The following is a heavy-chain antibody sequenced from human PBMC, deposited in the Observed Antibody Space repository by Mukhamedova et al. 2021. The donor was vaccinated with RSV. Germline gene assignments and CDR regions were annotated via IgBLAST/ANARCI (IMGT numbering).Heavy chain of an antibody. CDR2: GSTI. D-gene: IGHD3/OR15-3a*01. V-gene: IGHV3-48*03. Sequence: GSTIYYADSVKGRFTISRDNAKNSLYLQMNSLRAEDTAAYYCAIEVIDGTGDHRNGCFDYWGQGTLVTVSS. CDR3: AIEVIDGTGDHRNGCFDY. J-gene: IGHJ4*02.